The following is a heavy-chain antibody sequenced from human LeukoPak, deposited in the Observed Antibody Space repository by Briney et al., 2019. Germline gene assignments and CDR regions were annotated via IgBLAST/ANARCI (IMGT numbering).Heavy chain of an antibody. CDR2: ISSDGSNK. CDR1: GFTFSSYT. J-gene: IGHJ4*02. D-gene: IGHD2-2*01. CDR3: ARMVHAHPYLDY. Sequence: GGSLRLSCAASGFTFSSYTMHWVRQAPGKGLEWVAVISSDGSNKYYADSVKGRFTISRDNSKNTLYLQMNSLRAEDTAVYYCARMVHAHPYLDYWGQGTLVTVSS. V-gene: IGHV3-30-3*01.